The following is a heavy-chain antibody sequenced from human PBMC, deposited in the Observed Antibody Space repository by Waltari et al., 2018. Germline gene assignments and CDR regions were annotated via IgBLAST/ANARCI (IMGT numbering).Heavy chain of an antibody. J-gene: IGHJ6*02. CDR1: SYA. D-gene: IGHD3-3*01. V-gene: IGHV3-30-3*01. CDR2: ISYDGSNK. Sequence: SYAMHWVRQAPGKGLEWVAVISYDGSNKYYADSVKGRFTISRDNSKNTLYLQMNSLRAEDTAVYYCARDITTYDFWSGYYSSVYYYGMDVWGQGTTVTVSS. CDR3: ARDITTYDFWSGYYSSVYYYGMDV.